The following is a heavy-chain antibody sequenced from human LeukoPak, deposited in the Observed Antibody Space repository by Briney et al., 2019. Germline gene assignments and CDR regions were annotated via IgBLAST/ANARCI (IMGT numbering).Heavy chain of an antibody. D-gene: IGHD3-9*01. Sequence: PSETLSLTCTVSGGSISSYYWSWIRQPPGKGLEWIGYIYYSGSTNYNPSLKSRVTISVDTSKNQFSLKLSSVTAADTAVYYCARTSPATPLLRYFDWSSPPMDVWGQGTTVTVSS. CDR1: GGSISSYY. J-gene: IGHJ6*02. CDR3: ARTSPATPLLRYFDWSSPPMDV. CDR2: IYYSGST. V-gene: IGHV4-59*01.